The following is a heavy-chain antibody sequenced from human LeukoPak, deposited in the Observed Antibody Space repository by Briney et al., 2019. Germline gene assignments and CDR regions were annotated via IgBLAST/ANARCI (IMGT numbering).Heavy chain of an antibody. CDR1: GFTFSSNA. CDR2: ISYDGVVK. CDR3: ARDMGEQWLATPTGFDY. D-gene: IGHD6-19*01. Sequence: GGSLRLSCTASGFTFSSNAMHWVRQAPGKGLEWVAFISYDGVVKYYADSVKGRFAISRDNSKNTLSLQMNSLRAEDTAVYYCARDMGEQWLATPTGFDYWGQGTLVTVSS. J-gene: IGHJ4*02. V-gene: IGHV3-30*03.